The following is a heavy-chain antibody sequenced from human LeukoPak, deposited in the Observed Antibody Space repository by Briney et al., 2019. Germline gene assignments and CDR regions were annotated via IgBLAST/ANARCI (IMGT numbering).Heavy chain of an antibody. CDR3: ARDHSWSLYYDILTGYPSFDY. V-gene: IGHV1-18*01. CDR2: ISAYNGNT. Sequence: ASVKVSCKASGYTFTSYGISWVRQAPGQGLEWMGWISAYNGNTNYAQKLQGRVTMTTDTSTSTAYMELRSLRSDDTAVYYCARDHSWSLYYDILTGYPSFDYWGQGTLVTVSS. CDR1: GYTFTSYG. D-gene: IGHD3-9*01. J-gene: IGHJ4*02.